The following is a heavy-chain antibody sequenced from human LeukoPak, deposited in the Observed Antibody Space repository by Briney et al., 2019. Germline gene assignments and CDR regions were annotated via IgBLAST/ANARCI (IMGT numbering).Heavy chain of an antibody. V-gene: IGHV3-30*18. CDR3: AKLGGGYSYGYSGEVTDY. J-gene: IGHJ4*02. CDR2: ISYDGSNK. Sequence: GGSLRLSCAASGFTFSSYWMSWVRQAPGKGLEWVAVISYDGSNKYYADSVKGRFTISRDNSKNTLYLQMNSLRAEDTAVYYCAKLGGGYSYGYSGEVTDYWGQGTLVTVSS. D-gene: IGHD5-18*01. CDR1: GFTFSSYW.